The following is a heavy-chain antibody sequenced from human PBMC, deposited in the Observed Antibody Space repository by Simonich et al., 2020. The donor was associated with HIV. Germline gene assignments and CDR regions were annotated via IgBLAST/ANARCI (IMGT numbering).Heavy chain of an antibody. CDR1: GGSISSSNW. CDR2: IYHSGDT. Sequence: QVQLQESGPGLVKPSGTLSLTCAVSGGSISSSNWWSWVRQPPGKGLEWIGEIYHSGDTNYNPAHKSRVTISVDKSKNQFSLKLSSVTAADTAVYYCARDEARIAAAGTQDWGQGTLVTVSS. J-gene: IGHJ4*02. D-gene: IGHD6-13*01. CDR3: ARDEARIAAAGTQD. V-gene: IGHV4-4*02.